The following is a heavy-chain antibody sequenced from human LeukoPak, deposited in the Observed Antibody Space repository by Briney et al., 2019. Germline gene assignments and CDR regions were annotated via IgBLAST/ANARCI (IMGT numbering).Heavy chain of an antibody. V-gene: IGHV4-59*01. Sequence: SETLSLTCTVSGGSISSYYWSWIRQPPGKGLEWMGYIYYSGSTNHNPPLTSRVTIPVDRPKHQFSLKLSSVTAAHTAGYFCARVHSSWYVNWFDPWGQGTLVTVSS. CDR1: GGSISSYY. J-gene: IGHJ5*02. D-gene: IGHD6-13*01. CDR2: IYYSGST. CDR3: ARVHSSWYVNWFDP.